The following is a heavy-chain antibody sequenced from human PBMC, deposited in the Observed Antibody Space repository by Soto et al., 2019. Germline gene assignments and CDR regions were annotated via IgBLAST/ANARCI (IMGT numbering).Heavy chain of an antibody. CDR3: ARVGWLRLGVYYYYGMDV. CDR2: IIPIFGTA. V-gene: IGHV1-69*06. CDR1: GGTFSSYA. D-gene: IGHD5-12*01. J-gene: IGHJ6*02. Sequence: EASVKVSCKASGGTFSSYAISWVLQAPGQGLEWMGGIIPIFGTANYAQKFQGRVTITADKSTSTAYMELSSLRSEDTAVYYCARVGWLRLGVYYYYGMDVWGQGTTVTVSS.